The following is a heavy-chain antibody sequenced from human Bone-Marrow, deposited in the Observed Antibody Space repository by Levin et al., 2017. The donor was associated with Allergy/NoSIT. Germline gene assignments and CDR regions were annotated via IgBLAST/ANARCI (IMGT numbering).Heavy chain of an antibody. J-gene: IGHJ5*02. CDR2: IIPILGIA. D-gene: IGHD3-3*01. Sequence: SVKVSCKASGGTFSSYTISWVRQAPGQGLEWMGRIIPILGIANYAQKFQGRVTITADKSTSTAYMELSSLRSEDTAVYYCARGRITIVGVVTSYNWFDPWGQGTLVTVSS. CDR1: GGTFSSYT. V-gene: IGHV1-69*02. CDR3: ARGRITIVGVVTSYNWFDP.